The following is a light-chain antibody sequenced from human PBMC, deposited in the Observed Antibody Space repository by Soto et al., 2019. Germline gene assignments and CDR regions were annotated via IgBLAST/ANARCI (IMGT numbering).Light chain of an antibody. CDR2: DVS. V-gene: IGKV1-5*01. CDR3: QQYESCSAT. Sequence: EIQMTQSPGTLSSSVGETVTITCRASHSVSCSLAWYQQKPGQAPKLLIYDVSALPRGVPARFSGSGSGTQFTLTISGLQPDDFATYYCQQYESCSATFGPGTKVDIK. J-gene: IGKJ1*01. CDR1: HSVSCS.